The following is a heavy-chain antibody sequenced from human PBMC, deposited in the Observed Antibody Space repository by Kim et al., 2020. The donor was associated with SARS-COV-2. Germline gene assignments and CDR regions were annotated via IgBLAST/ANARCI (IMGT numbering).Heavy chain of an antibody. Sequence: SETLSLTCTVSGGSISSGGYYWSWIRQHPGKGLEWIGYIYYSGSTYYNPSLKSRVTISVDTSKNQFSLKLSSVTAADTAVYYCARDSSGGDGEIQEYWYFDLWGRGTLVTVSS. CDR2: IYYSGST. D-gene: IGHD2-15*01. CDR3: ARDSSGGDGEIQEYWYFDL. J-gene: IGHJ2*01. V-gene: IGHV4-31*03. CDR1: GGSISSGGYY.